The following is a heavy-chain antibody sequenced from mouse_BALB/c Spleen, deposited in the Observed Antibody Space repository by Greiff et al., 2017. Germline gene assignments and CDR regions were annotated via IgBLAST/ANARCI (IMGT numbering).Heavy chain of an antibody. J-gene: IGHJ4*01. Sequence: EVQGVESGPELVKPGASVKIPCKASGYTFTDYNMDWVKQSHGKSLEWIGDINPNNGGTIYNQKFKGKATLTVDKSSSTAYMELRSLTSEDTAVYYCARSRRNAMDYWGQGTSVTISS. V-gene: IGHV1-18*01. CDR3: ARSRRNAMDY. CDR2: INPNNGGT. CDR1: GYTFTDYN.